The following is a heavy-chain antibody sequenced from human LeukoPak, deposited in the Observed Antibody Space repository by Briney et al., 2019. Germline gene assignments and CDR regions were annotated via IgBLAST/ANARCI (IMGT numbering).Heavy chain of an antibody. CDR3: ARVIQLLLYADV. D-gene: IGHD2-2*02. J-gene: IGHJ6*04. V-gene: IGHV4-39*07. CDR1: GGSISSSSYY. CDR2: IYYSGST. Sequence: SETLSLTCTVSGGSISSSSYYWGWIRQPPGKGLEWIGSIYYSGSTYYNPSLKSRVTISVDTSKNQFSLKLSSVTAADTAVYYCARVIQLLLYADVWGKGTTVTVSS.